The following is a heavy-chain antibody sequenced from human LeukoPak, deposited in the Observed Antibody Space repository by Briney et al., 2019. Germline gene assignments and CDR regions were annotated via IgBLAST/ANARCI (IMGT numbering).Heavy chain of an antibody. Sequence: SETLSLTCTVSGGSISSYYWSWIRQPPGKGLEWIGYIYYSGSTNYNPSLKSRVTISVDTSKNQFSLKLTSVTAADTAEYYCARSKVGATTLYAFDIWGQGTMVTVSS. V-gene: IGHV4-59*01. J-gene: IGHJ3*02. CDR1: GGSISSYY. CDR3: ARSKVGATTLYAFDI. CDR2: IYYSGST. D-gene: IGHD1-26*01.